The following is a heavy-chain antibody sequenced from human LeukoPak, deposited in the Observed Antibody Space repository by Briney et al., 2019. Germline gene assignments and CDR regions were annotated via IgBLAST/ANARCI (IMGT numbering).Heavy chain of an antibody. V-gene: IGHV3-23*01. CDR3: ARGYYDILTGYFDY. CDR2: ISGSGGAT. Sequence: PGGSLRLSCAASGFTFSVYAMSWVRQAPGKGLEWVSAISGSGGATFYADSVKGRFTISRDNSKNTLHLQMNSLRDEDTAVYYCARGYYDILTGYFDYWGQGTLVTVSS. D-gene: IGHD3-9*01. J-gene: IGHJ4*02. CDR1: GFTFSVYA.